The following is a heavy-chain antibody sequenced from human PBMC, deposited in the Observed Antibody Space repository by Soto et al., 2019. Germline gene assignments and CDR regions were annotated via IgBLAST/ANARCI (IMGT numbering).Heavy chain of an antibody. V-gene: IGHV3-74*01. J-gene: IGHJ3*02. CDR1: EFTFSSYW. Sequence: EEQLVESGGGLVQSGGSLRHSCAASEFTFSSYWMHWVRQAPGKGLVWVSRIDNDGRGTIYADSVKGRFTVTRDNTKNTLYLQMNSLRDEDTAVYYCSRGGFNHGFDIWGQGTMVTVSS. CDR3: SRGGFNHGFDI. CDR2: IDNDGRGT.